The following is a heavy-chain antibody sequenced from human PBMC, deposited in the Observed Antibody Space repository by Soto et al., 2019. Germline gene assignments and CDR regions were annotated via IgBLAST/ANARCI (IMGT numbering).Heavy chain of an antibody. Sequence: PGGSLRLSCAASGFTYSTYTMHWVRQAPGKGLEWVAVISYDGNNKFYSDSVKGRFTISRDNSNNTVFLQMTGLTPADTALYYCVRMTSMMYFFDHWGQGAQVTVSS. CDR2: ISYDGNNK. CDR3: VRMTSMMYFFDH. V-gene: IGHV3-30-3*01. CDR1: GFTYSTYT. D-gene: IGHD4-17*01. J-gene: IGHJ4*02.